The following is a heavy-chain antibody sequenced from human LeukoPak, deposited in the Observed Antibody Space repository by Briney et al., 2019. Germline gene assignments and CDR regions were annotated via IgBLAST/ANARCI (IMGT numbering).Heavy chain of an antibody. CDR1: GGSISSYY. D-gene: IGHD3-10*01. Sequence: PSETLSLTCTVSGGSISSYYWSWIRQPPGKGLEWIGYIYYSGNTKYNPSLKSRVTISVDTSKNQFSLKLNSVSAADTAVYYSGAGRGELSAFAIWGQGTMVTVSS. J-gene: IGHJ3*02. V-gene: IGHV4-59*01. CDR2: IYYSGNT. CDR3: GAGRGELSAFAI.